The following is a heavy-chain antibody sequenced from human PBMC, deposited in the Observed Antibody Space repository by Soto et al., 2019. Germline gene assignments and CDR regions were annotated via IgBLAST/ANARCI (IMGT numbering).Heavy chain of an antibody. CDR3: AAAATYYDFWSGYYRAMGYMDV. D-gene: IGHD3-3*01. V-gene: IGHV1-58*02. CDR1: GFTFTSSA. Sequence: ASEKVSCMASGFTFTSSAMQWVRQARGQRLEWIGWIVVGSGNTNYAQKFQERVTITRDMSTSTAYMELSSLRSEDTAVYYCAAAATYYDFWSGYYRAMGYMDVWGKGTTVTVSS. J-gene: IGHJ6*03. CDR2: IVVGSGNT.